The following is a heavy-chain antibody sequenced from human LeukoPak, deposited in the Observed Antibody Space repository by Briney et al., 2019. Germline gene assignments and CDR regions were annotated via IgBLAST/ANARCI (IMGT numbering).Heavy chain of an antibody. Sequence: SETLSLTCTVSGGSISSYYWSWIRQPPGKGLEWIGYIYYSGSTNYNPSLKSRVTISVDTSKNQFSLKLSSVTAADTAVYYCARHGLWFGELFYYGMDVRGQGTTVTVSS. CDR1: GGSISSYY. CDR2: IYYSGST. V-gene: IGHV4-59*08. D-gene: IGHD3-10*01. CDR3: ARHGLWFGELFYYGMDV. J-gene: IGHJ6*02.